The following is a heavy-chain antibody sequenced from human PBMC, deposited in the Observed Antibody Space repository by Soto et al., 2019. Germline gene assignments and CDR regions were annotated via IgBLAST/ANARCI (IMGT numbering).Heavy chain of an antibody. D-gene: IGHD3-9*01. J-gene: IGHJ3*01. Sequence: GGSLRLSCAVSGFIFSRYAMNWVRQAPGKGLEWVSTISGSGGSTYYADSVKGRFTISRDNSKNTLYLQMNSLRAEDTAVYYCAKDFGGLRYFDWPFWGQGTMVTVSS. V-gene: IGHV3-23*01. CDR3: AKDFGGLRYFDWPF. CDR1: GFIFSRYA. CDR2: ISGSGGST.